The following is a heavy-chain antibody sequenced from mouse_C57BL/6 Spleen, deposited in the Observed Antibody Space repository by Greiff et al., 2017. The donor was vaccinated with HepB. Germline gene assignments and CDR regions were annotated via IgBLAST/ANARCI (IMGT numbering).Heavy chain of an antibody. Sequence: EVQLVESGPGLVKPSQSLSLTCSVTGYSITSGYYWNWIRQFPGNKLEWMGYISYDGSNNYNSSLKNRISITRDTSKNQFFLKLNSVTSEDTATYYCARGYEWIFFDYWGQGTTLTVSS. CDR1: GYSITSGYY. J-gene: IGHJ2*01. CDR3: ARGYEWIFFDY. V-gene: IGHV3-6*01. D-gene: IGHD2-3*01. CDR2: ISYDGSN.